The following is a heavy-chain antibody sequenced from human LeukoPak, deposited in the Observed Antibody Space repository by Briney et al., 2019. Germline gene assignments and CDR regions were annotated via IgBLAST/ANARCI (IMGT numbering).Heavy chain of an antibody. CDR1: GGSISSSSYY. CDR2: IYYTGST. CDR3: AGMRITTPTVRTLDY. J-gene: IGHJ4*02. D-gene: IGHD1-14*01. Sequence: PSETLSLTCTVSGGSISSSSYYWGWIRQPPGKGLEWIGFIYYTGSTNYNPSLKSRVTISVDTSKNQFSLKLSSVTAADTAVYYCAGMRITTPTVRTLDYWGQGTLVTVSS. V-gene: IGHV4-61*05.